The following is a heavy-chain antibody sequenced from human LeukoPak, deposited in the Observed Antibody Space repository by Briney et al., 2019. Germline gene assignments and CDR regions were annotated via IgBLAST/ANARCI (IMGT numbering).Heavy chain of an antibody. J-gene: IGHJ4*02. V-gene: IGHV1-69*01. D-gene: IGHD3-3*01. CDR1: GGTFSSYA. CDR2: IIPIFGTA. CDR3: ARGFWSGYWSYFDY. Sequence: SVKVSCKASGGTFSSYAISWVRQAPGQGLEWMGGIIPIFGTANYAQKFQGRVTITADESTSTAYMELSSLRSEDTAVYYCARGFWSGYWSYFDYWGQGTPVTVSS.